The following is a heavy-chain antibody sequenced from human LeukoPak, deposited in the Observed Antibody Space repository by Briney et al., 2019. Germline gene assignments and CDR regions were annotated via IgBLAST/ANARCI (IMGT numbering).Heavy chain of an antibody. CDR2: ISNDGSNK. V-gene: IGHV3-30*18. CDR1: GSTFSSYG. D-gene: IGHD6-13*01. Sequence: PGGSLRLSCAASGSTFSSYGMHWVRQAPGEGLEWVAVISNDGSNKYYADSVKGRFTISRDNSKNTLYLQMNSLRAEDTAVYYCAKAGYSSSWYVDYWGQGTLVLVSS. CDR3: AKAGYSSSWYVDY. J-gene: IGHJ4*02.